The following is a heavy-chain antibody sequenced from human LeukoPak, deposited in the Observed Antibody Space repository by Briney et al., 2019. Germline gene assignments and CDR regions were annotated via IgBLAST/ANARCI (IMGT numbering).Heavy chain of an antibody. CDR3: ARGSYYYYYDSSGYEGTGFDY. Sequence: KASETLSLTCTVSGGSISYYWSWIRQPAGKGLEWIGRIYTSGSTNYNPSLKSRVTMSVDTSKNQFSLKLSSVTAADTAVYYCARGSYYYYYDSSGYEGTGFDYWGQGTLVTVSS. V-gene: IGHV4-4*07. D-gene: IGHD3-22*01. CDR1: GGSISYY. J-gene: IGHJ4*02. CDR2: IYTSGST.